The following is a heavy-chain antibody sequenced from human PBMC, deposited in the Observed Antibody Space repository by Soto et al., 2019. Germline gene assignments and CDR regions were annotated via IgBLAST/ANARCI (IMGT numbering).Heavy chain of an antibody. J-gene: IGHJ6*02. D-gene: IGHD1-20*01. CDR2: IKPDGSEQ. CDR3: ARGNWNYYYAFDV. V-gene: IGHV3-7*01. CDR1: EFTFDKYY. Sequence: GGSLRLSCAASEFTFDKYYMTWVRQAPGKGPEWVANIKPDGSEQYYVDSVKGRFTISRDNANNSLYLQMNSLRAEDTAVYFCARGNWNYYYAFDVWGQGTTVTVS.